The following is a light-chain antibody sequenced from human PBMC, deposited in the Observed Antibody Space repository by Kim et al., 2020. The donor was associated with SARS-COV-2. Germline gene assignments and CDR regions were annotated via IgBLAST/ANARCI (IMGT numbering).Light chain of an antibody. V-gene: IGLV3-19*01. Sequence: SSELTQDPAVSVALGQTVRITCQGDSLRNYYASWYRQKPGQAPELVIHGKSNRPSGIPDRFSGSSSGNTASLTITGAQAEDEGDYYCNSRDSSGYHRVFGGGTKLTVL. CDR3: NSRDSSGYHRV. J-gene: IGLJ3*02. CDR2: GKS. CDR1: SLRNYY.